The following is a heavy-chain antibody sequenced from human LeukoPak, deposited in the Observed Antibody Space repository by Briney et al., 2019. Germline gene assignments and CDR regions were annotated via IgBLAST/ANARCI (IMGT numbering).Heavy chain of an antibody. Sequence: GGSLKLSCAASAFTFSGSAMHWVRQASGKGLEWVGRIRSKANSYATAYAASVKGRFTISRDDSKNTAYLQMNSLKTEDTAVYYCTRLSSEYSSSWYEPYNWFDPWGQGTLVTVSS. V-gene: IGHV3-73*01. CDR2: IRSKANSYAT. CDR3: TRLSSEYSSSWYEPYNWFDP. D-gene: IGHD6-13*01. J-gene: IGHJ5*02. CDR1: AFTFSGSA.